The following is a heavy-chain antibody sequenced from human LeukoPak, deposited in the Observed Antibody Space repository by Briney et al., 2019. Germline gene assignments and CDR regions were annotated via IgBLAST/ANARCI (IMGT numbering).Heavy chain of an antibody. V-gene: IGHV1-2*02. CDR2: INPNSGGT. D-gene: IGHD6-13*01. Sequence: ASVKVSCKASGYTFTGYYMHWVRQAPGQGLEWMGWINPNSGGTNYAQKFQGRVTMTRDTSISTAYMELSRLRSDDTAVYYCARGLSSSWPPLGYWGQGTLVTVSS. J-gene: IGHJ4*02. CDR3: ARGLSSSWPPLGY. CDR1: GYTFTGYY.